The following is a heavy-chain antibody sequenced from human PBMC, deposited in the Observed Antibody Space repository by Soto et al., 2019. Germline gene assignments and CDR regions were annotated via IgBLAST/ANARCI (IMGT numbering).Heavy chain of an antibody. Sequence: QVQRVQSGAEVKKPGSSVKVSCKASGGTFSSYAISWVRQAPGQGLEWMGGIIPIFGTTNYAQKCQGRVTNTADESTSTAYMELSSLRSEDTAVDYCARGVGKPGDYYDGMDVWGQGTTVTVSS. D-gene: IGHD7-27*01. CDR3: ARGVGKPGDYYDGMDV. V-gene: IGHV1-69*12. CDR2: IIPIFGTT. CDR1: GGTFSSYA. J-gene: IGHJ6*02.